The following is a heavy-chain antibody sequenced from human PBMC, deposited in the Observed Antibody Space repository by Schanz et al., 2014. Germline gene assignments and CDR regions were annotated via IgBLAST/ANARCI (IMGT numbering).Heavy chain of an antibody. CDR1: GFAFSSFA. J-gene: IGHJ4*02. D-gene: IGHD2-2*03. CDR3: ARAGYCTSVSCSLFVSDY. Sequence: EVQLVESGGGLVQPGGSLRLSCVASGFAFSSFAMTWVRQAPGRGLEWVSSISTSGTYMYIADSLKGRLTISRDDAKKSMYLQMNSLRAEDTAVYYCARAGYCTSVSCSLFVSDYWGQGTLVTGSS. CDR2: ISTSGTYM. V-gene: IGHV3-21*04.